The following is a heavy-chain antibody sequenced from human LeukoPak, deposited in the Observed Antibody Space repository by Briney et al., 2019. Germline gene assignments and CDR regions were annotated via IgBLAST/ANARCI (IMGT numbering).Heavy chain of an antibody. CDR1: GYTFTGYY. J-gene: IGHJ6*03. D-gene: IGHD4-17*01. CDR2: INPNSGGT. Sequence: ASVKVSCKASGYTFTGYYMHWVRRAPGQGLEWMGWINPNSGGTNYAQKFQGRVTMTRDTSISTAYMELSRLRSDDTAVYYCARSDDYEIYYMDVWGKGTTVTVSS. CDR3: ARSDDYEIYYMDV. V-gene: IGHV1-2*02.